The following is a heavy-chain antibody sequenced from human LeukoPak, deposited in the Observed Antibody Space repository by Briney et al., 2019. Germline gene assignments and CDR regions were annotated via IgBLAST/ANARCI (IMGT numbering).Heavy chain of an antibody. CDR3: ARERSYDSSGYYRNNCFDP. CDR1: GYTFISYA. V-gene: IGHV1-18*04. Sequence: ASVKVFCKTSGYTFISYAISWVRQAPGQGLEWMGWISVHNGNTNYAQKFQGRVTLTTDTSTSTAYMELRSLRSDDTAVYYCARERSYDSSGYYRNNCFDPWGQGTLVTVSS. D-gene: IGHD3-22*01. CDR2: ISVHNGNT. J-gene: IGHJ5*02.